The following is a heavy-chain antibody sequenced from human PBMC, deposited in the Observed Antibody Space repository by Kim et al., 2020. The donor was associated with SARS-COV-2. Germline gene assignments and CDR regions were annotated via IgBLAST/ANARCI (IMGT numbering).Heavy chain of an antibody. D-gene: IGHD3-3*01. CDR2: IKQDGSEK. J-gene: IGHJ4*02. Sequence: GGSLRLSCAASGFTFSSYWMSWVRQAPGKGLEWVANIKQDGSEKYYVDSVKGRFTISRDNAKNSLYLQMNSLRAEDTAVYYCASLYYDFWSGYFYYFDYWGQGTLVTVSS. CDR1: GFTFSSYW. CDR3: ASLYYDFWSGYFYYFDY. V-gene: IGHV3-7*01.